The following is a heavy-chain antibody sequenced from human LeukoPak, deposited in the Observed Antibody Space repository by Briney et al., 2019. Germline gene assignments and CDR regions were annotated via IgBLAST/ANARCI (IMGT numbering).Heavy chain of an antibody. V-gene: IGHV3-11*01. CDR3: ARDGGSGWSLDF. CDR1: RFTLSDYY. D-gene: IGHD6-19*01. CDR2: ISNTGSII. Sequence: GGTLRLSCVASRFTLSDYYMNWIGQAQGKGREGLSYISNTGSIIYYADSVKARFTISRYNTRNSLYLQMSSLTAEDTAVYYCARDGGSGWSLDFWGQGTLVTVSS. J-gene: IGHJ4*02.